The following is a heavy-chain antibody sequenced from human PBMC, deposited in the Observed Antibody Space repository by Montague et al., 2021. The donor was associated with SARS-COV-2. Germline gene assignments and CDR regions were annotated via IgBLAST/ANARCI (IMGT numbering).Heavy chain of an antibody. CDR1: GGSIRSYY. J-gene: IGHJ4*02. Sequence: SETLSLTCEVSGGSIRSYYRSRIRQPPGKGLEWVGYISDSGSTKYNPSLQSRVTISVDTARNQFSLKLLSVTAADTAFYYCARVDSSGPGEYWGQRILVSVSS. CDR2: ISDSGST. D-gene: IGHD3-22*01. CDR3: ARVDSSGPGEY. V-gene: IGHV4-59*08.